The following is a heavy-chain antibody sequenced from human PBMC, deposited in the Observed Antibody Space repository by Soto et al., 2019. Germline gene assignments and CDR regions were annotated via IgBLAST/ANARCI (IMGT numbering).Heavy chain of an antibody. J-gene: IGHJ4*02. D-gene: IGHD3-9*01. CDR1: GGSVSSGSYY. CDR2: IYYSGST. CDR3: ARDSYYDTLSYDY. Sequence: LSLTCTVSGGSVSSGSYYWSWIRQPPGKGLEWIGYIYYSGSTNYNPSLKSRVTISVDTSKNQFSLKLSSVTAADTAVYYCARDSYYDTLSYDYWGQGTLVTVSS. V-gene: IGHV4-61*01.